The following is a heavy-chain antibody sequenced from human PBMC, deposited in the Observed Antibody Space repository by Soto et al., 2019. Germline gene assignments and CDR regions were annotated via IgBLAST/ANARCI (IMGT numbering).Heavy chain of an antibody. D-gene: IGHD3-22*01. CDR2: IYYSGST. V-gene: IGHV4-31*03. J-gene: IGHJ2*01. CDR1: GGSISSGGYY. CDR3: ARNSGQVITPYWYFDL. Sequence: QVQLQESGPGLVKPSQTLSLTCTVSGGSISSGGYYWSWIRQHPGKGLEWIGYIYYSGSTYYNPSLKSRVTISVDTSKNQFSLKLSSVTAADTAVYYCARNSGQVITPYWYFDLWGRGTLVTVSS.